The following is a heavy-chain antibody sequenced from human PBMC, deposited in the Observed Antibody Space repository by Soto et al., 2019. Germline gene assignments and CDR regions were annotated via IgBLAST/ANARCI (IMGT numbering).Heavy chain of an antibody. CDR2: IIPTHGTT. Sequence: QVQLVQSGAEVKKPGSSVQVSCQASGCTFSNYGIGWVRQAPGQGLAWMGGIIPTHGTTNYALKFQDRLTITADKSTSTVYLELSSLRYEDTAVYYCAREYGSHPNWFDHWGPGTLVNVSS. D-gene: IGHD1-26*01. V-gene: IGHV1-69*06. CDR1: GCTFSNYG. CDR3: AREYGSHPNWFDH. J-gene: IGHJ5*02.